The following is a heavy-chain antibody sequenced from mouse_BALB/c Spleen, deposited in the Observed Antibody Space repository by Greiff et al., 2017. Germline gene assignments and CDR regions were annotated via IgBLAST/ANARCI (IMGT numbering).Heavy chain of an antibody. J-gene: IGHJ4*01. V-gene: IGHV5-4*02. D-gene: IGHD1-1*01. CDR3: ARDNYYGASYAMDY. Sequence: EVQRVESGGGLVKPGGSLKLSCAASGFTFSDYYMYWVRQTPEKRLEWVATISDGGSYTYYPDSVKGRFTISRDNAKNNLYLQMSSLKSEDTAMYYCARDNYYGASYAMDYWGQGTSVTVSS. CDR1: GFTFSDYY. CDR2: ISDGGSYT.